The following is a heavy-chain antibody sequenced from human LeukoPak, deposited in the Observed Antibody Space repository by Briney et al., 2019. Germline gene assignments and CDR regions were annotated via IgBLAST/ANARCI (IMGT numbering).Heavy chain of an antibody. D-gene: IGHD4/OR15-4a*01. Sequence: GASVKVSCKASGYTFTSYYMHWVRQAPGQGLEWMGIINPSGGSTSYAQKFQGRVTMTRDMSTSTVYMELSSLRSEDTAVYYCAKDYGLTLFDYWGQGTLVTVSS. CDR2: INPSGGST. V-gene: IGHV1-46*01. CDR1: GYTFTSYY. CDR3: AKDYGLTLFDY. J-gene: IGHJ4*02.